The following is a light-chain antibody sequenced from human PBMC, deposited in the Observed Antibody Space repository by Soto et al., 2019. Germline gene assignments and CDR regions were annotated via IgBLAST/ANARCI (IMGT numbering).Light chain of an antibody. CDR1: QSVDSST. J-gene: IGKJ4*01. Sequence: EVVLTHSPGTLSLSPGERATLSCRASQSVDSSTLAWYQQKPGQAPRLLISGASKRATGTPDSFSGSGSGTDFTLTISRLEPEDFAVYYCQHFDDSLIFGGGNKVEIK. V-gene: IGKV3-20*01. CDR3: QHFDDSLI. CDR2: GAS.